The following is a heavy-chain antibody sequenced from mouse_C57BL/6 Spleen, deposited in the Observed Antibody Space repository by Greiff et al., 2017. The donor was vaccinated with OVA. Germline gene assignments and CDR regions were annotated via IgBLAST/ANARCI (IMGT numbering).Heavy chain of an antibody. Sequence: VQLVESGAELVKPGASVKISCKASGYAFSSYWMNWVKQRPGKGLEWIGQIYPGDGDTNYNGKFKGKATLTADKSSSTAYMQLSSLTSEDSAVYFCARRGAYYSNFPWYFDVWGTGTTVTVSS. CDR2: IYPGDGDT. D-gene: IGHD2-5*01. V-gene: IGHV1-80*01. CDR3: ARRGAYYSNFPWYFDV. J-gene: IGHJ1*03. CDR1: GYAFSSYW.